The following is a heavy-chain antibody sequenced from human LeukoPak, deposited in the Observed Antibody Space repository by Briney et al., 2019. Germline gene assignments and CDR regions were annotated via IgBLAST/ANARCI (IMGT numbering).Heavy chain of an antibody. D-gene: IGHD2-2*02. CDR1: GGTFSSYA. CDR2: TIPIFGTA. CDR3: ARLGYCSSTSCYRRGGAFDI. J-gene: IGHJ3*02. Sequence: SVKVSCKASGGTFSSYAISWVRQAPGQGLEWMGGTIPIFGTANYAQKFQGRVTITTDESTSTAYMELSSLRSEDTAVYYCARLGYCSSTSCYRRGGAFDIWGQGTMVTVSS. V-gene: IGHV1-69*05.